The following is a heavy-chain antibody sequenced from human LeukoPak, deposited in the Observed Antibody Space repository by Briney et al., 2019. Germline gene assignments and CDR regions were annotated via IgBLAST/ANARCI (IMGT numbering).Heavy chain of an antibody. V-gene: IGHV4-59*01. CDR1: GGSISSYY. Sequence: PSETLSLTCTVSGGSISSYYWSWIRQPPGKGLEWIGYIYYSGSTNYNPSLKNRVTMSADTSKNQFSLKLSSVTAADTAVYYCARVPRSYYYYYYMDVWGKGTTVTVSS. CDR3: ARVPRSYYYYYYMDV. J-gene: IGHJ6*03. CDR2: IYYSGST.